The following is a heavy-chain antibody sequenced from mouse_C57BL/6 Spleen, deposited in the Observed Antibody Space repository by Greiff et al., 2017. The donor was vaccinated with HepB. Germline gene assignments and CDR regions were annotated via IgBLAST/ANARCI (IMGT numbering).Heavy chain of an antibody. CDR3: ARDGRGYFDV. V-gene: IGHV1-4*01. J-gene: IGHJ1*03. CDR1: GYTFTSYT. D-gene: IGHD1-1*01. Sequence: VQLQQSGAELARPGASVKMSCKASGYTFTSYTMHWVKQRPGQGLEWIGYINPSSGYTKYNQKFKDKATLTADKSSSTAYMQLNSLTSEDSAVYYCARDGRGYFDVWGTGTTVTVSS. CDR2: INPSSGYT.